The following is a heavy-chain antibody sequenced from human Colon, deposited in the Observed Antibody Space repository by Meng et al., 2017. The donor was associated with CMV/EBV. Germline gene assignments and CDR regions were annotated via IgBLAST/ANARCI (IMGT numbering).Heavy chain of an antibody. D-gene: IGHD4-23*01. CDR3: ARAPVGGWYFDL. CDR1: GDSVSSNSAA. CDR2: TYYRSKWNN. V-gene: IGHV6-1*01. J-gene: IGHJ2*01. Sequence: SETLSLTCAISGDSVSSNSAAWNWIRQSPSRGLEWLGRTYYRSKWNNEYAVSVKSRITISPDTSKNQFSLQLNSVTPEDTAVYYCARAPVGGWYFDLWGRGTLVTVSS.